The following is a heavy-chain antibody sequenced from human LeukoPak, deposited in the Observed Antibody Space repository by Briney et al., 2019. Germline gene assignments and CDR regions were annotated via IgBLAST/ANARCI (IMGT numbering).Heavy chain of an antibody. D-gene: IGHD6-19*01. Sequence: ETLSLTPALSGGALRGYYWSSIRQPPGKGLEWCGEINHSGSTNYNPSLKSRVTISVDTSKDQFSLKLSSVTAADTAVYYCASRVAGAGWFDPWGQGTLVTVSS. CDR2: INHSGST. CDR3: ASRVAGAGWFDP. V-gene: IGHV4-34*01. CDR1: GGALRGYY. J-gene: IGHJ5*02.